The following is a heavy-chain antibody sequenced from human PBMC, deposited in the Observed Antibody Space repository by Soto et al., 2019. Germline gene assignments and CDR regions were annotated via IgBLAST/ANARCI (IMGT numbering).Heavy chain of an antibody. CDR3: ARGQRFSDWFDP. J-gene: IGHJ5*02. CDR1: GGTISGYY. D-gene: IGHD3-3*01. CDR2: IYSSGNT. V-gene: IGHV4-4*07. Sequence: SETLSLTCSVSGGTISGYYWTWIRQPAGKGLEWIGRIYSSGNTKYNPSLQSRVTMSLDTSNNQFSLRLTSVTAADAAVYYCARGQRFSDWFDPWGQGTLVTVSS.